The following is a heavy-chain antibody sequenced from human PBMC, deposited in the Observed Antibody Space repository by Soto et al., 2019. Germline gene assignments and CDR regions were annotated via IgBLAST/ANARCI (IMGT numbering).Heavy chain of an antibody. CDR1: GYTFTSYD. D-gene: IGHD5-12*01. CDR3: ASTRRDGYNNYYYYYGMDV. CDR2: MNPNSGNT. V-gene: IGHV1-8*01. Sequence: ASVKGSCTASGYTFTSYDINWVRQATGQGLEWMGWMNPNSGNTGYAQKFQGRVTMTRNTSISTAYMELSSLRSEDTAAYYCASTRRDGYNNYYYYYGMDVWGQGTTVTVSS. J-gene: IGHJ6*02.